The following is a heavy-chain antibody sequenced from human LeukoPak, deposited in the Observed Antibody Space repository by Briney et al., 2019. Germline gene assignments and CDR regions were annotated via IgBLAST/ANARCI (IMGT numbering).Heavy chain of an antibody. Sequence: PGGTLRLSCAASGFTFSDYYMSWIRQAPGKGLEWVSYISSSGSTIYYAAPVKGRFTISRDNAKNSLYLQINSLRAEDTAVYYWARCLGSSGCHLDYWGQGTLVTVSS. J-gene: IGHJ4*02. D-gene: IGHD6-19*01. CDR1: GFTFSDYY. CDR3: ARCLGSSGCHLDY. CDR2: ISSSGSTI. V-gene: IGHV3-11*01.